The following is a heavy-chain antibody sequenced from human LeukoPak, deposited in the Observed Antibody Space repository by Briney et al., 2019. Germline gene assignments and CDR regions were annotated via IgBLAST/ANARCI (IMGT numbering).Heavy chain of an antibody. CDR3: ARCTDWTAAGLFDY. CDR1: GGSISSYY. V-gene: IGHV4-59*01. CDR2: IYYSGST. J-gene: IGHJ4*02. Sequence: SETLSLTCTVSGGSISSYYWGWIRQPPGKGLEWIGYIYYSGSTNYNPSLKSRVTISVDTSKNQFSLKLSSVTAADTAVYYCARCTDWTAAGLFDYWGQGTLVTVSS. D-gene: IGHD6-13*01.